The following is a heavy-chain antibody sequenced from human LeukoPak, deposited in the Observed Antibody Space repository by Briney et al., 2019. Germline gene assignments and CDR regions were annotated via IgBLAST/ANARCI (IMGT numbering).Heavy chain of an antibody. V-gene: IGHV4-59*08. CDR3: ARGYPYVWGSYRPSHYGMDV. D-gene: IGHD3-16*01. Sequence: PSETLSLTCTVSGGSISSYYWSWIRQPPGKGLEWIGYIYYSGSTNYNPSLKSRVTISVDTSKNQFSLKLSSVTAADTAVYYCARGYPYVWGSYRPSHYGMDVWGQGTTVTVSS. J-gene: IGHJ6*02. CDR2: IYYSGST. CDR1: GGSISSYY.